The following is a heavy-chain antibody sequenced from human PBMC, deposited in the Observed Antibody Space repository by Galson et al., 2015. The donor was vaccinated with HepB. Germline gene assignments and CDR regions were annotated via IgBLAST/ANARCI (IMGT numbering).Heavy chain of an antibody. Sequence: SLRLSCAASGFTFSNAWMSWVRQAPGKGLEWVGRIKSKTDGETTDYAAPVKGRFTISRDDLKNTLHLQMNGLKTEDTAVYYCTTSRFRLRSGYCYYGMDVWGQGTLVTVSS. CDR3: TTSRFRLRSGYCYYGMDV. J-gene: IGHJ6*02. D-gene: IGHD2-21*01. CDR2: IKSKTDGETT. CDR1: GFTFSNAW. V-gene: IGHV3-15*01.